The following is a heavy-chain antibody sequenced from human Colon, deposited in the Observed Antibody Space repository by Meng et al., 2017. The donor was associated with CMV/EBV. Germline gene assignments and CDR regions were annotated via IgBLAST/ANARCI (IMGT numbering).Heavy chain of an antibody. D-gene: IGHD6-6*01. CDR2: FSPLFPTV. J-gene: IGHJ5*01. CDR1: GGFFSNYG. Sequence: GGFFSNYGVSWMRQAPGQGLEWVGGFSPLFPTVASAQKFEGRVNISTDASTKTAYLDVRSLTSDDTGVYYCARGPVLSARPRYNWFDSWGEGTLVTVSS. CDR3: ARGPVLSARPRYNWFDS. V-gene: IGHV1-69*05.